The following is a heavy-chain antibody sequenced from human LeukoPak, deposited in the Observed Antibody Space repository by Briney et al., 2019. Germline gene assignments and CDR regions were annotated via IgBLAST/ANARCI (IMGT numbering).Heavy chain of an antibody. Sequence: ASVKVSCKASGYTFTSYYMHWVRQAPGQGLEWMGIINPSGGSTSYAQKFQGRVTMTRDTSTSTVYMELRSLRSDDTAVYYCARDRPLDIVVVVAASSAFDIWGQGTMVTVSS. CDR3: ARDRPLDIVVVVAASSAFDI. CDR2: INPSGGST. V-gene: IGHV1-46*01. J-gene: IGHJ3*02. D-gene: IGHD2-15*01. CDR1: GYTFTSYY.